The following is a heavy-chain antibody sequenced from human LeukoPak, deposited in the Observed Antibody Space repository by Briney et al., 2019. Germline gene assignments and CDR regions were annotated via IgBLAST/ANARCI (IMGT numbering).Heavy chain of an antibody. D-gene: IGHD3-22*01. CDR1: GFTFSNYE. Sequence: HPGGSLRLSCAASGFTFSNYEMNWVRQAPGKGLEWVSDISSLGSNIYYADSVKGRFTISRDNAKTSLYLQMNSLRAEDTAVYYCARAFSSGYSYYFDYWGQGTLVTVSS. J-gene: IGHJ4*02. CDR3: ARAFSSGYSYYFDY. CDR2: ISSLGSNI. V-gene: IGHV3-48*03.